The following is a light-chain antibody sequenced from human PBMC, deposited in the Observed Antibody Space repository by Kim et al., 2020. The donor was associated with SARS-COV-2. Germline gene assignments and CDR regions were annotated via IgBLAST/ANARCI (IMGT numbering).Light chain of an antibody. CDR1: SGSIASNH. CDR2: EDN. Sequence: KTITLSCTRTSGSIASNHVQWYQQRPGSSPTTVIYEDNRRPSGVPDRFSGSLDRSSNSASLTISGLKTEDEADYYCQSYDSNNQGVFGGGTKLTVL. J-gene: IGLJ2*01. V-gene: IGLV6-57*01. CDR3: QSYDSNNQGV.